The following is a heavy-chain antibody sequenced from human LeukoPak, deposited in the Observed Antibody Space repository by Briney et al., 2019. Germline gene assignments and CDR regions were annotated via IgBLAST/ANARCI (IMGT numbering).Heavy chain of an antibody. Sequence: SETLSLTCTVSGGSISSSSCYWGWIRQPPGKGLEWIGSIYYSGSTYYNPSLKSRVTISVDTSKNQFSLKLSSVTAADTAVYYCARGRIKIQLWPPDYWGQGTLVTVSS. J-gene: IGHJ4*02. CDR3: ARGRIKIQLWPPDY. D-gene: IGHD5-18*01. V-gene: IGHV4-39*01. CDR2: IYYSGST. CDR1: GGSISSSSCY.